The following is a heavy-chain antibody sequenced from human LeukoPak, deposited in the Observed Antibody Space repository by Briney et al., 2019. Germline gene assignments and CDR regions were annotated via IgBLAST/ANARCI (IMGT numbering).Heavy chain of an antibody. CDR3: AREGEVGLFDY. CDR1: GFSFSSCE. D-gene: IGHD3-16*01. J-gene: IGHJ4*02. Sequence: PGGSLRLSCAASGFSFSSCEMNWVRQAPGKGLEWVSYISSSSTTKLYADSVKGRFTISRDNAKNPLYLQMNSLRAEDTAVYYCAREGEVGLFDYWGQGTLVTVSS. V-gene: IGHV3-48*03. CDR2: ISSSSTTK.